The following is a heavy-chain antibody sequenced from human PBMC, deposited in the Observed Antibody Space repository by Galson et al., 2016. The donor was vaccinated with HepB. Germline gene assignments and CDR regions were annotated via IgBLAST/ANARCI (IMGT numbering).Heavy chain of an antibody. CDR3: ARDDYYGSGRPDY. V-gene: IGHV1-3*01. J-gene: IGHJ4*02. D-gene: IGHD3-10*01. CDR2: INAGNGNT. CDR1: GYTFTTYA. Sequence: SVKVSCKASGYTFTTYAMHWVRQAPGQRLEWMGWINAGNGNTKYSQEFQGRVTITRDTSASTAYMELSSLRSEDTAVYYCARDDYYGSGRPDYWGQGTLVTVSS.